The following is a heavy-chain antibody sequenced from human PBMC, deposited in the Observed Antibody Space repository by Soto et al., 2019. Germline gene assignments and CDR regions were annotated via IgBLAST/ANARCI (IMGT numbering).Heavy chain of an antibody. J-gene: IGHJ6*02. CDR3: ASTTEATLDV. Sequence: QVQLVQSGAEVKKPGASVKVSCKASGYFFTNYYMHWVRQAPGQGLEWMGIIDTSGGSTSYAQKFQGRVTMTRDTSTNTVYMELSSLRSEDTAMYYCASTTEATLDVWGQGTTVTVSS. CDR2: IDTSGGST. CDR1: GYFFTNYY. V-gene: IGHV1-46*01. D-gene: IGHD4-17*01.